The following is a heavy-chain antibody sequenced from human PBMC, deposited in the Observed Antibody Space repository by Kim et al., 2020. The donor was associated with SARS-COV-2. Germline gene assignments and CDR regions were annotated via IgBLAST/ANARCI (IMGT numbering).Heavy chain of an antibody. CDR1: GFTFSSYS. J-gene: IGHJ4*02. D-gene: IGHD2-15*01. Sequence: GGSLRLSCAASGFTFSSYSMNWVRQAPGKGLEWVSSISSSSSYIYYADSVKGRFTISRDNAKNSLYLQMNSLRAEDTAVYYCARDSRYDPQFDYWGQATLVTLSS. V-gene: IGHV3-21*01. CDR2: ISSSSSYI. CDR3: ARDSRYDPQFDY.